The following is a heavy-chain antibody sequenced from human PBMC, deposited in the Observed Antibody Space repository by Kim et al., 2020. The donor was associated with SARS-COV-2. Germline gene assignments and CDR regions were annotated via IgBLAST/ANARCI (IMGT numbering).Heavy chain of an antibody. J-gene: IGHJ3*02. V-gene: IGHV3-23*01. D-gene: IGHD2-15*01. Sequence: SLKGRFTISRDHSKTTLDLQMTSLRAEDTAVYYCAKDAGVVVVAADAFDIWGQGTMVTVSS. CDR3: AKDAGVVVVAADAFDI.